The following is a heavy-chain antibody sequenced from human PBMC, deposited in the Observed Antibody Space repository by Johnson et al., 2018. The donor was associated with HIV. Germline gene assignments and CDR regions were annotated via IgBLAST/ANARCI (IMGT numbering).Heavy chain of an antibody. CDR3: TTGLVGARGPNAFDI. CDR2: IKSRTDGGTR. CDR1: GFIFSKAW. V-gene: IGHV3-15*01. Sequence: VQLVESGGGLVKPGGSLRLSCVASGFIFSKAWMTWVRQSPGQGLEWVGRIKSRTDGGTRAYASLVKDSFTIPRDDSKNTLYLQMNSLKNEDTAMCYCTTGLVGARGPNAFDIWGQGTMVTVSS. D-gene: IGHD1-26*01. J-gene: IGHJ3*02.